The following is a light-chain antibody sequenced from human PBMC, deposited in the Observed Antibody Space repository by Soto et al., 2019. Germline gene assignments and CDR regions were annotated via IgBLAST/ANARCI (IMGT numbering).Light chain of an antibody. CDR1: QTISSW. V-gene: IGKV1-39*01. CDR2: AAS. CDR3: QQNYSLPIT. J-gene: IGKJ5*01. Sequence: DIHMTQSHSTLSGSLGDRVTITFRASQTISSWLAWYQQKPGKAPDLLIYAASSLQSGIPSRFGGRGSGTDFTLTITGLQPEDFATYYCQQNYSLPITFGQGTRLEIK.